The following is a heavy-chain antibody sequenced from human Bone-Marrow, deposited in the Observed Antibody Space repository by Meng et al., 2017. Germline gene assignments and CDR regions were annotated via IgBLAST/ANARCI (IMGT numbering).Heavy chain of an antibody. CDR2: ISGSGGST. D-gene: IGHD1-26*01. J-gene: IGHJ4*02. CDR3: AKGTTWEWELRY. Sequence: EVQRVGAGGGLVQPGGSLRLSCAASGFTFSSYAMSWVRQAPGKGLEWVSAISGSGGSTYYADSVKGRFTISRDNSKNTLYLQMNSLRAEDTAVYYCAKGTTWEWELRYWGQGTLVTVSS. CDR1: GFTFSSYA. V-gene: IGHV3-23*04.